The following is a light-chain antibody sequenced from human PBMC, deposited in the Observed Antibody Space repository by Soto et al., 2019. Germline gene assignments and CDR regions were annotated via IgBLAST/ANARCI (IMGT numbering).Light chain of an antibody. Sequence: QSALTQPPSASGSPGQSVTISCTGTSDDVGAYNYVSWYQQHPGKAPKLMIYEVTKRPSGVPDRFSGSKSGNTASLTVSGLQAEDEADYYCTSFGISNNVFGTGTKLTVL. CDR1: SDDVGAYNY. CDR2: EVT. J-gene: IGLJ1*01. CDR3: TSFGISNNV. V-gene: IGLV2-8*01.